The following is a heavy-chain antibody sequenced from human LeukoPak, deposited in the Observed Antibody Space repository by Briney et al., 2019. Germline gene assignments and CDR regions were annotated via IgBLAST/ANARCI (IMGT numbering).Heavy chain of an antibody. J-gene: IGHJ5*02. D-gene: IGHD5-18*01. V-gene: IGHV4-59*01. Sequence: PSETLSLTCAVYGGSFSGYYWSWIRQPPGKGLEWIGYIYYSGSTNYNPSPKSRVTISVDTSKNQFSLKLSSVTAADTAVYYCARVGEYSYGPNWFDPWGQGTLVTVSS. CDR2: IYYSGST. CDR1: GGSFSGYY. CDR3: ARVGEYSYGPNWFDP.